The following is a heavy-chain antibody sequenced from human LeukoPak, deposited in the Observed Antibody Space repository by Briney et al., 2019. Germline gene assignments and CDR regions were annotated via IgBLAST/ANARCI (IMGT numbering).Heavy chain of an antibody. Sequence: GGSLRLSCAASGFTFSSYAMSWVRQAPGKGLEWVSAISGSGGSTYYADSVKGRFTISRDNSKNTLYLQMNSLRAEDTAVYYCASNRYSSSWYAHGYYWGQGTLVTVSS. CDR3: ASNRYSSSWYAHGYY. D-gene: IGHD6-13*01. V-gene: IGHV3-23*01. CDR2: ISGSGGST. J-gene: IGHJ4*02. CDR1: GFTFSSYA.